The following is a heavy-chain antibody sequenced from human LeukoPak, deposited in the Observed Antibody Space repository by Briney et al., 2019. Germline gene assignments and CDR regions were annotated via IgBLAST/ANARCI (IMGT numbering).Heavy chain of an antibody. CDR2: ISFDGRIK. Sequence: GGSLRLSCAASGFIFSSYPMHWLRQAPGRGLEWVGVISFDGRIKDYADSVKGRFTISRDDSKNTLYVHMNSLRSDDTAVYFCARDLFLGTPDFFDNWGQGTLVTVSS. D-gene: IGHD3-16*01. CDR3: ARDLFLGTPDFFDN. J-gene: IGHJ4*02. V-gene: IGHV3-30*04. CDR1: GFIFSSYP.